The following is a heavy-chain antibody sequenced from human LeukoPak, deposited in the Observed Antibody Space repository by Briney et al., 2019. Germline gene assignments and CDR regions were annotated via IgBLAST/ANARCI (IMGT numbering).Heavy chain of an antibody. CDR3: ARGWGIAARPWDYYYMDV. J-gene: IGHJ6*03. D-gene: IGHD6-6*01. CDR1: GGTFSSYA. CDR2: IIPIFGTA. V-gene: IGHV1-69*13. Sequence: ASVKVSCKASGGTFSSYAISWVRQAPGQGLEWLGGIIPIFGTANYAQKFQGRVTITADESTSTAYMELSSLRSEDTAVYYCARGWGIAARPWDYYYMDVWGKGTTVTVSS.